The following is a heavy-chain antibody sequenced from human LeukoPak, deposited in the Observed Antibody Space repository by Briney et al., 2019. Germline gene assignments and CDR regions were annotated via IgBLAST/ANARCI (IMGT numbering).Heavy chain of an antibody. D-gene: IGHD6-25*01. Sequence: HPGGSLRLSCAASGFTFSSYGMHWVRQAPGKGLEWVAVISYDGSNKYYADSVKGRFTISRDNSKNTLYLQMNSLRAEDTAVYYCARDGTPNYSSGWVYMDVWGEGTTVTISS. J-gene: IGHJ6*03. CDR3: ARDGTPNYSSGWVYMDV. CDR1: GFTFSSYG. V-gene: IGHV3-30*03. CDR2: ISYDGSNK.